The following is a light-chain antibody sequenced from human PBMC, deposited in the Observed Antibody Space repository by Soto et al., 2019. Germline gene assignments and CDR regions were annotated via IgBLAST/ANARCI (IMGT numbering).Light chain of an antibody. CDR1: QTISSW. CDR3: QQYNSYSWT. J-gene: IGKJ1*01. V-gene: IGKV1-5*01. Sequence: DIQMTQSPSTLSLSVGDIVTITCRASQTISSWLAWYQQKPGKAPKLLIYDASSLESGVPSRFSGSGSGTEFTLTISSLQPDDFATYYCQQYNSYSWTFGQGTKVDIK. CDR2: DAS.